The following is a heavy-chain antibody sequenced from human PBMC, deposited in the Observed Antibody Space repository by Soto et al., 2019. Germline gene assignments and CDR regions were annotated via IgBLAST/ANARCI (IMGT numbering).Heavy chain of an antibody. D-gene: IGHD1-26*01. CDR1: GFTVSSNY. J-gene: IGHJ4*02. CDR2: IYSGGST. V-gene: IGHV3-66*01. Sequence: EVQLVESGGGLVQPGGSLRLSCAASGFTVSSNYMSWVRQAPGKGLEWVSVIYSGGSTYYADSVKGRFTISRDNSKNTLYLQMNSLRAEDTAVSYCARGSLFTGRVSGYWGQGTLVTVSS. CDR3: ARGSLFTGRVSGY.